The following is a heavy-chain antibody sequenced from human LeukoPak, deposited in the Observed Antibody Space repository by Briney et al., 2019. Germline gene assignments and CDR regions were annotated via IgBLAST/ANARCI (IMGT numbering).Heavy chain of an antibody. CDR3: ARAYCGGDCYSVGWFDP. D-gene: IGHD2-21*02. CDR1: GYTFTGYY. V-gene: IGHV1-2*02. J-gene: IGHJ5*02. CDR2: INPNSGGT. Sequence: GASVKVSCKASGYTFTGYYMHWVRQAPGQGLEWMGWINPNSGGTNYAQKFQGRVTMTRDTSISTAYMELSRLRSDDTAVYYCARAYCGGDCYSVGWFDPWGQGTLVTVSS.